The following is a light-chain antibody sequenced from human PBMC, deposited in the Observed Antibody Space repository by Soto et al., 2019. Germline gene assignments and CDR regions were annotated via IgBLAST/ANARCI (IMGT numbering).Light chain of an antibody. V-gene: IGKV3-20*01. CDR2: GAS. J-gene: IGKJ4*01. CDR1: QSVRSSY. CDR3: QQYGSFHLT. Sequence: EIVMTQSPGTLSLSPGERATIFCRASQSVRSSYLAWYQQKPGQAPRLLIYGASRRATGIPDRFSGSGSGTDVALTIIRLEPEDVAVYYCQQYGSFHLTFGGGTKVEIK.